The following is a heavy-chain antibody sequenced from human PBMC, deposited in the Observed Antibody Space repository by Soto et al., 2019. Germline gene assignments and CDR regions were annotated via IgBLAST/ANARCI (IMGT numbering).Heavy chain of an antibody. Sequence: PSETLSLTCAVSGGSISSGGYSWSWVRQPPGKGLEWIGYIYHSGSTYYNPSLKSRVTISVDRSKNQFSLKLSSVTAADTAVYYCARDFVAGTFPTDWGQGTLVTVSS. V-gene: IGHV4-30-2*01. J-gene: IGHJ4*02. CDR1: GGSISSGGYS. CDR2: IYHSGST. CDR3: ARDFVAGTFPTD. D-gene: IGHD6-19*01.